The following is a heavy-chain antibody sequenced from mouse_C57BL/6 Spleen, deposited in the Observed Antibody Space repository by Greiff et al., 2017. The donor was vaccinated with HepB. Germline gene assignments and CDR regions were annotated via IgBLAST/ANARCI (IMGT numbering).Heavy chain of an antibody. D-gene: IGHD2-4*01. J-gene: IGHJ2*01. CDR3: ARVYYDYDGPYFDD. V-gene: IGHV2-2*01. CDR1: GFSLTSYG. CDR2: ICSGGST. Sequence: QVQLQQSGPGLVQPSQSLSITCTVSGFSLTSYGVHWVRQSPGKGLEWLGVICSGGSTDYNAAFISRLSISKDNSKSQVFFKMNSLQADDTAIYYCARVYYDYDGPYFDDWGQGTTLTVSS.